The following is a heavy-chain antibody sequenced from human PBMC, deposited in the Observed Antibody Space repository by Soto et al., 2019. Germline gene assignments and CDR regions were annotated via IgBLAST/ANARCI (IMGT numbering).Heavy chain of an antibody. CDR3: ASRGDYDFWSGYSNYYGMDV. Sequence: QVQLQESGPGLVKPSGTLSLTCAVSGGSISSSNWWSWVRQPPGKGLEWIGEIYHSGSTNYNPSLKGRVTISVDKSKNQFSLKLSSVTAADTAVYYCASRGDYDFWSGYSNYYGMDVWGQGTTVTVSS. CDR2: IYHSGST. CDR1: GGSISSSNW. J-gene: IGHJ6*02. V-gene: IGHV4-4*02. D-gene: IGHD3-3*01.